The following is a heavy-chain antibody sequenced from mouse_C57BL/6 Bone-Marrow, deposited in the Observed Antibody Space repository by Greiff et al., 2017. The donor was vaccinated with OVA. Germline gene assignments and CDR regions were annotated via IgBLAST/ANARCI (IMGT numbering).Heavy chain of an antibody. Sequence: EVKLVESGGGLVKPGGSLKFSCEASGFTFRGSGMAWVRQAPRKGPEWVAFISNLAYSIYYADTVTGRFTISRENAKNTLYLEMSSLRSEDTAMYYCARHRGLPSWYFDVWGTGTTVTVSS. D-gene: IGHD2-4*01. CDR2: ISNLAYSI. CDR1: GFTFRGSG. V-gene: IGHV5-15*01. CDR3: ARHRGLPSWYFDV. J-gene: IGHJ1*03.